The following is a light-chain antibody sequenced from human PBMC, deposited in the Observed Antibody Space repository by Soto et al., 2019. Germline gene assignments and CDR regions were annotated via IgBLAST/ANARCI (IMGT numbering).Light chain of an antibody. CDR1: QSIDSW. CDR2: KAS. Sequence: DIQMTQSPSTLSASVGDRVTITCRASQSIDSWLAWYQQKPGKAPKLLIYKASSLESGVPSRFSGSGFGTEFTFTISSLQPDDFATYNCQQYKSYPITFGQGTRLEIK. V-gene: IGKV1-5*03. CDR3: QQYKSYPIT. J-gene: IGKJ5*01.